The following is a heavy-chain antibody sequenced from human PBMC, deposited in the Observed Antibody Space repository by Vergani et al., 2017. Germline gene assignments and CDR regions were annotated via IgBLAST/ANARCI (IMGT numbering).Heavy chain of an antibody. CDR1: GGSFSGYY. D-gene: IGHD1-26*01. J-gene: IGHJ4*02. CDR3: ARAPGSRGGKYLDY. CDR2: INHSGST. Sequence: QVQLQQWGAGLLKPSETLSLTCAVYGGSFSGYYWSWIRQPPGKGLEWIGEINHSGSTNYNPSLKSRVTISVDTSKNQFSLKLSSVTAADTAVYYWARAPGSRGGKYLDYWGQGTLVTVSS. V-gene: IGHV4-34*01.